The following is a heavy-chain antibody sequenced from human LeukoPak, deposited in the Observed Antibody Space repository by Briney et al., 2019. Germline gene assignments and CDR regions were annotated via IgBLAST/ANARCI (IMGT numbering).Heavy chain of an antibody. D-gene: IGHD4-11*01. Sequence: SQTLSLTCTVSGGSTSSGDFYWSWIRQPPEKGLEYIGYIYHNGITFYNPSLRSRVTVSIDTSRNQFSLKLSSVTAADTAVYYCARDKSTVDYYGLDVWGQGTTVIVSS. J-gene: IGHJ6*02. CDR2: IYHNGIT. V-gene: IGHV4-30-4*01. CDR3: ARDKSTVDYYGLDV. CDR1: GGSTSSGDFY.